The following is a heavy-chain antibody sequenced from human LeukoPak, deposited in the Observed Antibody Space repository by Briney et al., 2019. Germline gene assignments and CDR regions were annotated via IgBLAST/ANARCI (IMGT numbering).Heavy chain of an antibody. CDR3: ARDHFYGSGSYPFPFDP. Sequence: SETLSLTCTVTGGSISNGSYYWSWIRQHPGKGLEWIGYIYYSGSTYYNPSLKSRVTISVDTSKNQFSLKLSSVTAADTAVYYCARDHFYGSGSYPFPFDPWGQGTLVTVSS. CDR2: IYYSGST. D-gene: IGHD3-10*01. V-gene: IGHV4-31*03. CDR1: GGSISNGSYY. J-gene: IGHJ5*02.